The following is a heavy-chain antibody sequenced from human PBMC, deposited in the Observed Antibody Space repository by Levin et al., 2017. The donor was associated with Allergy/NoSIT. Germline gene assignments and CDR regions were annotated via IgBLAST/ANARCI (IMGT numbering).Heavy chain of an antibody. CDR3: TKSAVVGGSTPGPFDY. V-gene: IGHV3-30*04. Sequence: GGSLRLSCAASGLTFSDYAMHWVRQAPGKGLEWVAVISYEGSIKYYADSVKGRFTISRDNSKNTVDLQMNSLRPEDTAVYYCTKSAVVGGSTPGPFDYWGQGTLVTVSS. CDR1: GLTFSDYA. D-gene: IGHD1-26*01. J-gene: IGHJ4*02. CDR2: ISYEGSIK.